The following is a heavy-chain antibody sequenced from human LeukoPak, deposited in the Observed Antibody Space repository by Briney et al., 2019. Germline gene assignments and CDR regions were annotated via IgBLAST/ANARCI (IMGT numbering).Heavy chain of an antibody. V-gene: IGHV3-30*02. CDR1: GFTFSGYG. CDR3: ARSGGGYSNYGMDS. D-gene: IGHD4-11*01. J-gene: IGHJ4*02. CDR2: IQYDGSNK. Sequence: GGSLRLSCAASGFTFSGYGIHWVRQAPGKGLEWVAFIQYDGSNKYYADSVKGRFTISRDNSKNTLYLQMNSLRAEDTAVYYCARSGGGYSNYGMDSWGQGSLVAVSS.